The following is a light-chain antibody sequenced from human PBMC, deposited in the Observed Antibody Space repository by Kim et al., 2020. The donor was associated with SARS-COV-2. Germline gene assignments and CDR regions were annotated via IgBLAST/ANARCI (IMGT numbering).Light chain of an antibody. CDR3: QTWDSGTHYV. CDR1: KLGDRH. CDR2: EDI. V-gene: IGLV3-1*01. Sequence: VSPGQTAIITCSGNKLGDRHACWYQQRPGQSPVLVIYEDIKRPSGIPERFSGSNSGNTATLTIRGTQAMDEADYYCQTWDSGTHYVFGPGTTVTVL. J-gene: IGLJ1*01.